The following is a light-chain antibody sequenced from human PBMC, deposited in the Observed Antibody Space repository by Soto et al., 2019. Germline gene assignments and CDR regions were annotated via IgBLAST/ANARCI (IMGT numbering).Light chain of an antibody. J-gene: IGLJ2*01. CDR3: CSHTSSSTHVL. CDR1: SSDIGGHNY. Sequence: QSALTQPASVSGSPGQSITISCTGTSSDIGGHNYVSWYQQHPGKAPKLIIYGVSNRPSGVSNRFSGSKSGYTASLTISGLQSDDEADYYCCSHTSSSTHVLFGGGTKLTVL. V-gene: IGLV2-14*03. CDR2: GVS.